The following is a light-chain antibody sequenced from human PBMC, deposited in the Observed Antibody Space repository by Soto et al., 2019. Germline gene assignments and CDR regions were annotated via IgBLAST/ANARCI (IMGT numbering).Light chain of an antibody. CDR3: QQSYSTPRT. J-gene: IGKJ1*01. CDR1: QSISYY. CDR2: AAS. Sequence: DIQMTQSPSSLSASIGDRVTITCRASQSISYYLNWYQQKPGKAPKLLIYAASSLQSGVPLRFSGSGSGTDFTLTISRLQPEDFASYYCQQSYSTPRTFGQGTKVEIK. V-gene: IGKV1-39*01.